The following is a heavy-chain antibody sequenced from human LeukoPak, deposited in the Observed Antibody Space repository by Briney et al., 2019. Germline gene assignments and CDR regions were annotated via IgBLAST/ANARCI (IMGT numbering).Heavy chain of an antibody. J-gene: IGHJ4*02. CDR2: ISSSSSYI. Sequence: GGSLRLSCAASGFTFSSYSMNWVRQAPGKRLEWVSSISSSSSYIYYADSVKGRFTISRDNAKNSLYLQMNGLRAEDTAVYYCARDPTMVTGHYWGQGTLVTVSS. V-gene: IGHV3-21*01. CDR1: GFTFSSYS. CDR3: ARDPTMVTGHY. D-gene: IGHD5-18*01.